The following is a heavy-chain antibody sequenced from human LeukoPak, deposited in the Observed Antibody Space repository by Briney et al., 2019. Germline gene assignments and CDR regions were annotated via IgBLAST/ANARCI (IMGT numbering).Heavy chain of an antibody. Sequence: PSETLSLTCAVYGGSFSGYYWSWIRQPPGKGLEWIGEINHSGSTNYNPSLKSRVTISVDTSKNQFSLKLSSVTAAVTAVYYCARGLMVRGLPIWGQGTMVTVSS. CDR3: ARGLMVRGLPI. CDR1: GGSFSGYY. D-gene: IGHD3-10*01. J-gene: IGHJ3*02. V-gene: IGHV4-34*01. CDR2: INHSGST.